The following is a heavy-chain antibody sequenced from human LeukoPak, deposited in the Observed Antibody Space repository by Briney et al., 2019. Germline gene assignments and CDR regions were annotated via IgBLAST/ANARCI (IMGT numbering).Heavy chain of an antibody. CDR3: ARDLNWNWFDP. Sequence: KSSETLSLTCTVSGGSISSYYWSWIRQPPGKGLEWIGYIYYSGGTNYNPSLKSRVTMSVDTSKSQFSLKMNSVTAADTAVYYCARDLNWNWFDPWGQGTLVTVSS. J-gene: IGHJ5*02. V-gene: IGHV4-59*12. D-gene: IGHD1-20*01. CDR1: GGSISSYY. CDR2: IYYSGGT.